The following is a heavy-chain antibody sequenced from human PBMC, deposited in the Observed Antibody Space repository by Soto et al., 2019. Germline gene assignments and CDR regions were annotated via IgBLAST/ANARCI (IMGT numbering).Heavy chain of an antibody. D-gene: IGHD3-16*01. Sequence: GASVKVSCKASGYTFTRYGIGWARQAPGQGLEWMGWINTYNGNTNYAQNVQGRVTLTTDISTSTAYMELRSLRSNDTAIYYCAMVDVYVTPSPQDVWGQGTTVTAP. CDR3: AMVDVYVTPSPQDV. CDR2: INTYNGNT. J-gene: IGHJ6*02. CDR1: GYTFTRYG. V-gene: IGHV1-18*01.